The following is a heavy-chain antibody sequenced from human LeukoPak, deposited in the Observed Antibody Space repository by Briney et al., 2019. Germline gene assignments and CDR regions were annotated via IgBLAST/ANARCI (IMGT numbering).Heavy chain of an antibody. V-gene: IGHV4-59*01. J-gene: IGHJ5*02. D-gene: IGHD3-3*01. CDR3: ARAQNPNYDFWSGYYIGELRFDP. CDR2: IYYSGST. CDR1: GGSISSYY. Sequence: SETLSLTCTVSGGSISSYYWSWIRQPPGKGLEWIGYIYYSGSTNYNPSLKSRVTISVDTSKNQFSLKLSSVTAADTAVYYCARAQNPNYDFWSGYYIGELRFDPWGQGTLVTVSS.